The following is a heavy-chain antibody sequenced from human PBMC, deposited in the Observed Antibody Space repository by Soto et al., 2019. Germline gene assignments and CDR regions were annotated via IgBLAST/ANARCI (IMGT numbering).Heavy chain of an antibody. Sequence: PGGSLRLSCAASGFPFTKYGIHWVRQAPGKGLEWVTPVSYDGRKKYYADSVSGRFTISRDDSNNSVYLQMNSLRFDDTAVYYCAREANGWSYFDYWGQGTLVTVSS. CDR1: GFPFTKYG. CDR2: VSYDGRKK. CDR3: AREANGWSYFDY. D-gene: IGHD6-19*01. V-gene: IGHV3-33*01. J-gene: IGHJ4*02.